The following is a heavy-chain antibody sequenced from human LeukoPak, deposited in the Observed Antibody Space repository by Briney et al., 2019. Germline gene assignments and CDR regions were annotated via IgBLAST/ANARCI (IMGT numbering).Heavy chain of an antibody. J-gene: IGHJ6*04. Sequence: GGSLRLSCSASGFTFSSYAMHWVRQAPGKGLEYVSAISSNGGSTYYADSVKGRFTISRDNSKNTLYLQMTSLRAEDTAVYYCVKYQDGYDLSYGMDVWGKGTTVTVSS. CDR3: VKYQDGYDLSYGMDV. D-gene: IGHD5-12*01. CDR2: ISSNGGST. CDR1: GFTFSSYA. V-gene: IGHV3-64D*06.